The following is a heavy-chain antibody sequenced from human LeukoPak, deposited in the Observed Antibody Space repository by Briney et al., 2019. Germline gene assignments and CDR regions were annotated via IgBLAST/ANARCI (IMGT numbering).Heavy chain of an antibody. CDR3: ARDGGSQTNYYYYGKDV. Sequence: SQTLSLTCTVSGGSISSGGYYWSWIRQHPGKGLEWIGYIYYSGSTYYNPSLKSRVTISVDTSKNQFSLKLSSVTAADTAVYYCARDGGSQTNYYYYGKDVWGKGTTVTVSS. V-gene: IGHV4-31*03. CDR1: GGSISSGGYY. CDR2: IYYSGST. J-gene: IGHJ6*04. D-gene: IGHD2-15*01.